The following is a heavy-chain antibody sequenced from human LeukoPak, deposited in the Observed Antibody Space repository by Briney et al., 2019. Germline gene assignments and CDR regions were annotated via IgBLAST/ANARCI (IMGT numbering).Heavy chain of an antibody. CDR2: IWYDGSNK. CDR3: ARVDRASGSYFDY. J-gene: IGHJ4*02. Sequence: GGSLRLSCAASGFTFSSYGMHWVRQAPGKGLEWVAVIWYDGSNKYYADSAKGRFTISRDNSKNTLYLQMNSLRAEDTAVYYCARVDRASGSYFDYWGQGTLVTVSS. D-gene: IGHD3-10*01. V-gene: IGHV3-33*01. CDR1: GFTFSSYG.